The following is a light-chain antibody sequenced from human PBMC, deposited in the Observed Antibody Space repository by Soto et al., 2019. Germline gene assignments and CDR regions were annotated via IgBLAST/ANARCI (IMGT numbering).Light chain of an antibody. J-gene: IGLJ3*02. V-gene: IGLV2-11*01. Sequence: QSVLTQPRSVSGSPGQSVTISCTGTSSDVGSYNYVSWFQQLPGKAPKLIIYDVNKRPSAVPDRFSGSKSENTASLTISGLQAEDEADYYCCSYAGTYTWVFGGGTKLTVL. CDR3: CSYAGTYTWV. CDR1: SSDVGSYNY. CDR2: DVN.